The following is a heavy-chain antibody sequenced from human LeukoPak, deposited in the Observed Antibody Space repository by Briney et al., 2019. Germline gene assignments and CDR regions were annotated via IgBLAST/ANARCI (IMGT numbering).Heavy chain of an antibody. Sequence: GGSLRLSCAASGFTFSNYDMHWVRQATGKGLEWVSAIGTAGDAYYSGSVKGRFTISRENAKNSLYLQMNSLKAGDTAVYYCARGGWFGELLRPFDYWGQGSLVTVSS. D-gene: IGHD3-10*01. V-gene: IGHV3-13*01. CDR2: IGTAGDA. CDR1: GFTFSNYD. CDR3: ARGGWFGELLRPFDY. J-gene: IGHJ4*02.